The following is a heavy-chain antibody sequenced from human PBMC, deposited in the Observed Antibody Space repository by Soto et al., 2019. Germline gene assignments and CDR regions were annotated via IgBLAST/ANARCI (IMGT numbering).Heavy chain of an antibody. CDR1: GFTFSYYW. CDR3: ARGDRGAFDF. V-gene: IGHV3-74*01. CDR2: IHSDGSST. Sequence: EVQLVESGGGLVQPGESLRLSCAASGFTFSYYWMHWVRQAPGKGLVWVSRIHSDGSSTTYADSVKGRFTISRDNARNTVYLKMKSLRVEDTAVYYCARGDRGAFDFWGQGTVVTVSS. J-gene: IGHJ3*01. D-gene: IGHD1-26*01.